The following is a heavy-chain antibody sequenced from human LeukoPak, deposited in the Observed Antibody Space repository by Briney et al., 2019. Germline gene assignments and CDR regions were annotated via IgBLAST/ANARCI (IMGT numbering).Heavy chain of an antibody. D-gene: IGHD2-2*02. Sequence: SQTLSLTCTVSGGSISSGSYYWSWIRQPAGKGLEWIGRIYTSGSTNYNPSLKSRVTISVDTSKNQFSLKLSSVTAADTAVYYCARVKYCSSTSCYIGGPHYYYYYYMDVWGKGTTVTVSS. V-gene: IGHV4-61*02. CDR1: GGSISSGSYY. J-gene: IGHJ6*03. CDR3: ARVKYCSSTSCYIGGPHYYYYYYMDV. CDR2: IYTSGST.